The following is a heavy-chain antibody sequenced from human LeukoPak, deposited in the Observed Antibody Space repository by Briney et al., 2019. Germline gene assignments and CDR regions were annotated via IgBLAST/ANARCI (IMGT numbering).Heavy chain of an antibody. V-gene: IGHV4-34*01. J-gene: IGHJ4*02. CDR2: INHSGST. CDR1: GGSFSGYY. CDR3: ARAQGRWLQLRFFDY. D-gene: IGHD5-24*01. Sequence: SETLSLTCAVYGGSFSGYYWSWIRQPPGKGLEWIGEINHSGSTNYNPSLKSRVTISVDTSKNQFSLELSSVTAADTAVYYCARAQGRWLQLRFFDYWGQGTLVTVSS.